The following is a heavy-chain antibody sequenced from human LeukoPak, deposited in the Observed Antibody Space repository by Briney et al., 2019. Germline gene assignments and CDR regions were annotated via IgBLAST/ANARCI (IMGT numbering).Heavy chain of an antibody. Sequence: GASVKVSCKASGYTFTSYGINWVRQAPGQGLEWMGWISAYNGDTNYAQKLQGRVTMTTDTSTSTAYMELRSLRSDDTAVYYCARGRALYYDILTGYYGGYFDYWGQGTLVTVSS. CDR2: ISAYNGDT. J-gene: IGHJ4*02. CDR3: ARGRALYYDILTGYYGGYFDY. D-gene: IGHD3-9*01. V-gene: IGHV1-18*01. CDR1: GYTFTSYG.